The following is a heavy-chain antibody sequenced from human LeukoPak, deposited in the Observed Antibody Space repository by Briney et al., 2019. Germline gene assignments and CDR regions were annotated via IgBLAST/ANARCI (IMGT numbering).Heavy chain of an antibody. J-gene: IGHJ4*02. D-gene: IGHD3-22*01. CDR1: GGSFSGYY. CDR3: ARVFGTYYYDSSDPFDY. Sequence: SETLSLTCAVYGGSFSGYYWSWIRQPSGKGLEWIGEINHSGSTNYNPSLKSRVTISVDTSKNQFSLKLSSVTAADTAVYYCARVFGTYYYDSSDPFDYWGQGTLVTVSS. V-gene: IGHV4-34*01. CDR2: INHSGST.